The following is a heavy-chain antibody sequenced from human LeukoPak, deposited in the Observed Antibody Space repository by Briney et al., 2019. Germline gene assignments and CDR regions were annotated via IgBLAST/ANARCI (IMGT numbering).Heavy chain of an antibody. V-gene: IGHV1-3*01. D-gene: IGHD2-2*01. J-gene: IGHJ4*02. CDR3: ASVEYGDY. CDR2: INAGNGNT. Sequence: GASVKVSCKASGYTFTSYAMHWVRQAPGQRLEWMGWINAGNGNTQYSQKFQGRVTFTRDTSASTAYMELSSLRSEDTAVYYCASVEYGDYWGQGTLVTVSS. CDR1: GYTFTSYA.